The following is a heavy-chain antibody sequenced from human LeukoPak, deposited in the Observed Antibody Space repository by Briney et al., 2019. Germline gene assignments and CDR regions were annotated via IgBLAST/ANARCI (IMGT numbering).Heavy chain of an antibody. V-gene: IGHV4-39*01. CDR2: IYYSGIT. CDR3: ARLPYEGDYFFDY. CDR1: GGSISSSGYY. Sequence: PSETLSLTCTVSGGSISSSGYYWGWLRQSPGEGLEWIGNIYYSGITYYNASLKSRVTISVDTSKNQFSLKLSSVTAADTAVYYCARLPYEGDYFFDYWGQGTLVTVSS. D-gene: IGHD2-21*02. J-gene: IGHJ4*02.